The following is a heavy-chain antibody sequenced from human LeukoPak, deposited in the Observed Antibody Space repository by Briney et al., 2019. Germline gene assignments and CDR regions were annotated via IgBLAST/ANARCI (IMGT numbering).Heavy chain of an antibody. CDR3: ASLGYCSGGSCYARRDY. CDR2: IKQDGSEK. V-gene: IGHV3-7*03. D-gene: IGHD2-15*01. CDR1: GFTFSSYW. Sequence: GGSLRLSCAASGFTFSSYWMSWVRQAPGKGLEWVANIKQDGSEKYYVDSVKGRFTISRGNAKNSLYLQMSSLRAEDTALYYCASLGYCSGGSCYARRDYWGQGTLVTVSS. J-gene: IGHJ4*02.